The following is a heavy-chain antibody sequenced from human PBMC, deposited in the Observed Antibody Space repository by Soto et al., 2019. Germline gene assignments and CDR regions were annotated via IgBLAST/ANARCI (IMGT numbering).Heavy chain of an antibody. J-gene: IGHJ1*01. Sequence: SETLSLTCTVSGGSISSYYWSWIRQPPGKGLEWIGYIYYSGSTNYNPSLKSRVTISVDTSKNQFSLKLSSVTAADTAVYYCAGGGYCSSTSCQEYFQHWGQGTLVTVS. V-gene: IGHV4-59*01. CDR1: GGSISSYY. CDR3: AGGGYCSSTSCQEYFQH. D-gene: IGHD2-2*01. CDR2: IYYSGST.